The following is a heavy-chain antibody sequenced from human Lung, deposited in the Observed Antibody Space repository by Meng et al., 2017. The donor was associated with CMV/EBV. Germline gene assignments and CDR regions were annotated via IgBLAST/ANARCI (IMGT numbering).Heavy chain of an antibody. J-gene: IGHJ4*02. Sequence: GESLKISCAASGFTFSSYAMSWVRQAPGKGLEWVSAISGSGGSTYYADSVKGRFTISRDNSKNTLYLQMNSLRAEDTAVYYCAKDRPIYYDFWCGLDYWGQGXLVTVSS. D-gene: IGHD3-3*01. CDR3: AKDRPIYYDFWCGLDY. V-gene: IGHV3-23*01. CDR2: ISGSGGST. CDR1: GFTFSSYA.